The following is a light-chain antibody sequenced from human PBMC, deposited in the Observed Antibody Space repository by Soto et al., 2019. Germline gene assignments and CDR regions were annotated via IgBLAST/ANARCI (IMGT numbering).Light chain of an antibody. CDR2: GST. V-gene: IGKV3-20*01. CDR3: QQYGSSSWT. J-gene: IGKJ1*01. CDR1: QSISSSY. Sequence: EIVLTQSPGTLSLSPGKRATLSCRASQSISSSYLAWYQQRPGQAPRLLNDGSTSRATSIPDRFSGSGSGTEFTLTISRLEPEDFAVYYCQQYGSSSWTFGQGTKVDIK.